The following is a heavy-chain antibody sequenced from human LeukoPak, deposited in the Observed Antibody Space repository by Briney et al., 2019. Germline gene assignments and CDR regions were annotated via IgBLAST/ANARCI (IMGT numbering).Heavy chain of an antibody. J-gene: IGHJ4*02. CDR3: ARRAGAYSHPYDY. Sequence: SETLSLTCTVSGGSISSSSYYWGWIRQPPGKGLEWIGSIYYSGSTYYNPSLKSRVTISVDTPKNQFSLKLSSVTAEDTAVYYCARRAGAYSHPYDYWGQGTLVTVSS. D-gene: IGHD4/OR15-4a*01. V-gene: IGHV4-39*07. CDR1: GGSISSSSYY. CDR2: IYYSGST.